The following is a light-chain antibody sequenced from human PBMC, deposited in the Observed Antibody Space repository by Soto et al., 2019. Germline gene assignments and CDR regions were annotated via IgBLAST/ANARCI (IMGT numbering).Light chain of an antibody. Sequence: QSVLTQPPSASGTPGQRVTISCSGSSSNIGSNTVNWYQQLPGTAPKLLIYSNNQRPSGVPDRFSGSKSGTSASLAISGLQFEDEVDYYGAAWDDSLNGVVFGGGTNLTV. CDR3: AAWDDSLNGVV. CDR2: SNN. J-gene: IGLJ2*01. V-gene: IGLV1-44*01. CDR1: SSNIGSNT.